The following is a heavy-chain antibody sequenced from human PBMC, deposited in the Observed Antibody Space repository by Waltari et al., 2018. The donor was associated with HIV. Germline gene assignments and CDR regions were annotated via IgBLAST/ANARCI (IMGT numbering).Heavy chain of an antibody. CDR2: IYYSGST. D-gene: IGHD6-19*01. CDR1: GGSLSSSSYY. Sequence: QLQLQESGPGLVKPSETLSLTCTVSGGSLSSSSYYWGWIRQPPGKGLEWLGSIYYSGSTYYNPSLKSRVTISVDTSKNQFSLKRSSVTAADTAVYYGARQAVAGNGYYYGMDVWGQGTTVTVSS. CDR3: ARQAVAGNGYYYGMDV. V-gene: IGHV4-39*01. J-gene: IGHJ6*02.